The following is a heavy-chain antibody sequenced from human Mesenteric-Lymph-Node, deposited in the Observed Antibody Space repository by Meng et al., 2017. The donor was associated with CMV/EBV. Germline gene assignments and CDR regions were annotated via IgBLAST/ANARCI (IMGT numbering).Heavy chain of an antibody. CDR1: GFTFSSYW. Sequence: GESLKISCAASGFTFSSYWMNWVRQAPGKGLVWVSRINSDGSSTSYADSVKGRFTISRDNAKNTLYLQMNSLRAEDTAVYYCARGLIPGTTIYYYGMDVWGQGTTVTVSS. CDR3: ARGLIPGTTIYYYGMDV. J-gene: IGHJ6*02. V-gene: IGHV3-74*01. CDR2: INSDGSST. D-gene: IGHD1-7*01.